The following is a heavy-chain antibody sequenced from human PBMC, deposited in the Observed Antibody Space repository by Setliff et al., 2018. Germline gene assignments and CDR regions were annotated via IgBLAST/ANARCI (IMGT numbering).Heavy chain of an antibody. CDR3: ARVGVPAVGLYFDY. J-gene: IGHJ4*02. CDR1: GFTFSDYY. Sequence: GGSLRLSCAASGFTFSDYYMTWIRQAPGKGLECVSYISRGGNTIYYADSVRGRFTISRDNAKNSLFLQMNSLRAEDTAVYYCARVGVPAVGLYFDYWGQGTLVTVSS. CDR2: ISRGGNTI. D-gene: IGHD2-8*01. V-gene: IGHV3-11*01.